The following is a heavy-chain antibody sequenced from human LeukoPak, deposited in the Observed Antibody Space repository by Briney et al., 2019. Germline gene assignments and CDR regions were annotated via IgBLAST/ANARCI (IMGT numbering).Heavy chain of an antibody. CDR2: INHSGST. D-gene: IGHD5-18*01. CDR1: SGSFSSYY. Sequence: PSETLSLTCAVYSGSFSSYYWSWIRQPPGKGLEWIGKINHSGSTNYNPSLKSRVTISVDTSKNQFSLRLNSVTAADTAVYYCARGAAGTAMPYFDNWGQGTLVTISS. V-gene: IGHV4-34*01. J-gene: IGHJ4*02. CDR3: ARGAAGTAMPYFDN.